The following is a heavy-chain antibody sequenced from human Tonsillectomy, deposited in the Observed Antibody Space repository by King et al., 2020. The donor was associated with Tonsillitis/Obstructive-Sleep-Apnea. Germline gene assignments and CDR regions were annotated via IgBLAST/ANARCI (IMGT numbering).Heavy chain of an antibody. V-gene: IGHV3-23*04. CDR2: MSGSDPGT. CDR3: AKGSAGHCSGTKCYEVDC. Sequence: VQLVESGGGLVQPGGSLRLSCAASGFTFSTYAMSWVRQAPGKGLEWVSAMSGSDPGTYHADSVKGRFTISRDNSKNTLYLQMNILRAEDTAVYYCAKGSAGHCSGTKCYEVDCCGQGTLVTVSS. J-gene: IGHJ4*02. CDR1: GFTFSTYA. D-gene: IGHD2-2*01.